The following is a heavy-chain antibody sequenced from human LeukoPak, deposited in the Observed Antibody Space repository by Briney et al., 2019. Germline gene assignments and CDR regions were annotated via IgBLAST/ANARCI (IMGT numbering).Heavy chain of an antibody. J-gene: IGHJ4*02. V-gene: IGHV4-61*02. Sequence: SETLSLTCTVSGGSISSGSYFWSWIRQPAGKGLEWIGRIHTSGSTNYNPSLKSRVTISVDTSKNQFSLKLSSVTAADTAVYYCARVEVLYSSSWITTDYWGQGTLVTVSS. CDR3: ARVEVLYSSSWITTDY. D-gene: IGHD6-13*01. CDR2: IHTSGST. CDR1: GGSISSGSYF.